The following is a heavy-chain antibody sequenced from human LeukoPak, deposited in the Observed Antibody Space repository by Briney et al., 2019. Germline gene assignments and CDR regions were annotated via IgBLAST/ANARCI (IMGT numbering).Heavy chain of an antibody. Sequence: GGSLRLSCAASGFTVSSNYMSWVRQAPGMGLEWVSVIYSGGSTYYADSVKGRFTISRDNSKNTLYLQMNSLRAEDTAVYYCARAAGYSSPFDYWGQGTLVTVSS. CDR2: IYSGGST. J-gene: IGHJ4*02. CDR1: GFTVSSNY. V-gene: IGHV3-53*01. CDR3: ARAAGYSSPFDY. D-gene: IGHD6-13*01.